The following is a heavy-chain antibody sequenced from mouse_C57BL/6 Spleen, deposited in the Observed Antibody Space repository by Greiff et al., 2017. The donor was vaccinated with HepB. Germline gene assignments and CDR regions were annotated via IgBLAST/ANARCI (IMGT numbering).Heavy chain of an antibody. Sequence: VKLVESGPELVKPGASVKISCKASGYAFSSSWMNWVKQRPGKGLEWIGRIYPGDGDTNYNGKFKGKATLTADKSSSTAYMQLSSLTSEDSAVYFCARMTGQATFVDYWGQGTSVTVSS. J-gene: IGHJ4*01. D-gene: IGHD3-2*02. V-gene: IGHV1-82*01. CDR3: ARMTGQATFVDY. CDR1: GYAFSSSW. CDR2: IYPGDGDT.